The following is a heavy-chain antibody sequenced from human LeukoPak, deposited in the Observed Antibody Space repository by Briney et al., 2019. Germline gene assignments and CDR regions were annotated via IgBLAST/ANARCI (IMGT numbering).Heavy chain of an antibody. V-gene: IGHV1-69*04. Sequence: SVKVSCKASGGSFSSYVITWVRQAPGQGLEWMGRIIPVLDVSTFAQKFQGRVTITADKSTNTAHMELSRLESGDTAVYYCARRTLERKAGSWFDPWGQGTLVTVSS. CDR1: GGSFSSYV. CDR2: IIPVLDVS. D-gene: IGHD3-3*01. J-gene: IGHJ5*02. CDR3: ARRTLERKAGSWFDP.